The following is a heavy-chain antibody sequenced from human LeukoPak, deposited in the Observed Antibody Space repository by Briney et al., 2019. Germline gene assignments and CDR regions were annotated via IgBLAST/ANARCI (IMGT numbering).Heavy chain of an antibody. J-gene: IGHJ4*02. CDR1: GYTLTGYY. Sequence: ASVKVSCKASGYTLTGYYMHWVRQAPGQGLEGMGWINPNSGGANYAQKFQGRVTMTRDTSISTAYMELSRLRSGDTAVYYCARVRFLEWPEAFDYWGQGTLVTVSS. D-gene: IGHD3-3*01. CDR2: INPNSGGA. V-gene: IGHV1-2*02. CDR3: ARVRFLEWPEAFDY.